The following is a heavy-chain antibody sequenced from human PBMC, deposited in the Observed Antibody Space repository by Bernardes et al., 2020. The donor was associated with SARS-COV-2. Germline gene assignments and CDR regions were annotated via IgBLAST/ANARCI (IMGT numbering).Heavy chain of an antibody. CDR3: TNGAAADDILTGSWGF. CDR2: ISGRGTST. J-gene: IGHJ4*02. D-gene: IGHD3-9*01. V-gene: IGHV3-23*01. CDR1: GYTFSYYA. Sequence: GGSLRLSCAASGYTFSYYAMHWVRLTPGKGLEWVSSISGRGTSTYYADSVKGRFTISRDNSKNTLSLQVHSLRAEDTAVYYCTNGAAADDILTGSWGFWGPGTLVAVSS.